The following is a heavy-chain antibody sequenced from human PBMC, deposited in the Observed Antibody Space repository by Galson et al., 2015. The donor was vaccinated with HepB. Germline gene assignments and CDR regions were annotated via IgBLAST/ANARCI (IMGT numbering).Heavy chain of an antibody. Sequence: SVKVSCKASGYTFTSYAISWVRQAPGQGLEWMGWISVYNGNTYYAQKVQGRVSMTTDTSTSTAYMEPRSLRSDDTAVYYCARDHGKYYHDTSGYYPFDYWGQGTQVTVSS. CDR1: GYTFTSYA. CDR2: ISVYNGNT. V-gene: IGHV1-18*04. CDR3: ARDHGKYYHDTSGYYPFDY. D-gene: IGHD3-22*01. J-gene: IGHJ4*02.